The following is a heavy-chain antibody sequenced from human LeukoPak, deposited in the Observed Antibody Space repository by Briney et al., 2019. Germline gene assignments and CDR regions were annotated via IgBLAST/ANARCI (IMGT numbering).Heavy chain of an antibody. CDR3: ARTRTSPAAAAFDI. V-gene: IGHV4-59*08. CDR2: IYYSGST. D-gene: IGHD6-13*01. J-gene: IGHJ3*02. CDR1: GGSISSYY. Sequence: SETLSLTCTVSGGSISSYYWSWIRQPPGKGLEWIGYIYYSGSTNYNPSLKSRVTISVDTSKNQFSPKLSSVTAADTAVYYCARTRTSPAAAAFDIWGQGTMVTVSS.